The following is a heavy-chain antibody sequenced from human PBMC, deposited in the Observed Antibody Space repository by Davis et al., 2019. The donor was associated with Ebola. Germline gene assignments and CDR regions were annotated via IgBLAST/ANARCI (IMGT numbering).Heavy chain of an antibody. D-gene: IGHD3-10*01. CDR1: GFTVSSSY. CDR3: ARLGVRGVIHTDY. V-gene: IGHV3-33*08. Sequence: GESLKISCAASGFTVSSSYMSWVRQAPGKGLEWVAVIWYDGSNKYYADSVKGRFTISRDNSKNTLYLQMNSLRAEDTAVYYCARLGVRGVIHTDYWGQGTLVTVSS. J-gene: IGHJ4*02. CDR2: IWYDGSNK.